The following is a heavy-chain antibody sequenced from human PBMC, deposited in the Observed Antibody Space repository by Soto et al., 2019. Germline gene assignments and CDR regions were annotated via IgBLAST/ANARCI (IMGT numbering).Heavy chain of an antibody. D-gene: IGHD6-19*01. CDR1: GLSITDSEMG. V-gene: IGHV2-26*01. J-gene: IGHJ5*02. CDR3: ARRHLAVAVSPGFDP. CDR2: IDSSGEK. Sequence: QVTLKESGPVLVKPTETLTLRCTVSGLSITDSEMGVSWIRRPPGQPLEWLAHIDSSGEKSYRTFLKSRLAISKDTSKRQIVLTMTNMDPADTATYYCARRHLAVAVSPGFDPWGQGIPVTVSS.